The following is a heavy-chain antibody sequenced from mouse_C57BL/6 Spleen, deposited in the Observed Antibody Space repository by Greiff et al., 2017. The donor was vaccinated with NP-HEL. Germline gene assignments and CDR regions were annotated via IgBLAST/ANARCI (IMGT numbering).Heavy chain of an antibody. CDR1: GYTFTSYW. V-gene: IGHV1-64*01. D-gene: IGHD3-3*01. Sequence: QVQLQQPGAELVKPGASVKLSCKASGYTFTSYWMHWVKQRPGQGLEWIGMIHPNSGSTNYNEKFKSKATLTVDKSSSTAYMQLSSLTSEDSAVYYCAREGDVGYYFDYWGQGTTLTVSS. J-gene: IGHJ2*01. CDR3: AREGDVGYYFDY. CDR2: IHPNSGST.